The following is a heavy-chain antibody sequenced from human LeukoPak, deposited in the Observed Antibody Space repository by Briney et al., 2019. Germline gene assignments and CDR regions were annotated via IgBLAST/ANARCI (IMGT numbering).Heavy chain of an antibody. J-gene: IGHJ3*02. CDR1: GGSFSGYY. V-gene: IGHV4-34*01. Sequence: SETLSLTCAVYGGSFSGYYWSWIRQPPGKGLEWIGSIYYSGSTYYNPSLKSRVTISVDTSKNQFSLKLSSVTAADTAVYYCARLHVKWELLPEGAFDIWGQGTMVTVSS. D-gene: IGHD1-26*01. CDR3: ARLHVKWELLPEGAFDI. CDR2: IYYSGST.